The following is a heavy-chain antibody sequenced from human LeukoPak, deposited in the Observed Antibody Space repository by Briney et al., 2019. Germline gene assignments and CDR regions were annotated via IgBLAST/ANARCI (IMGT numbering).Heavy chain of an antibody. CDR2: IYYSGST. V-gene: IGHV4-31*03. CDR1: GGSISSGGYY. D-gene: IGHD1-1*01. Sequence: SETLSLTCTVSGGSISSGGYYWSWIRQHPGKGLEWIGYIYYSGSTYYNPSLKSRATISVDTSKNQFSLKLSSVTAADTAVYYCASGDNDPLLDYWGQGTLVTVSS. CDR3: ASGDNDPLLDY. J-gene: IGHJ4*02.